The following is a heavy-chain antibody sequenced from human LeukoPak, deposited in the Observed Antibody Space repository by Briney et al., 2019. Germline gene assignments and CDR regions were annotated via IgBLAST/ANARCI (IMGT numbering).Heavy chain of an antibody. V-gene: IGHV4-30-2*01. J-gene: IGHJ4*02. CDR2: MSQSGST. CDR1: GRSISSRGYS. Sequence: PSQTLSLTCALSGRSISSRGYSSSWLRQPPGKGLQWFGFMSQSGSTCYTPALKSRVIMSEDGSKDQFSLELSSGTAADTAVYCGARDGGYGGYGFDCLGQGTLVSVCS. D-gene: IGHD5-12*01. CDR3: ARDGGYGGYGFDC.